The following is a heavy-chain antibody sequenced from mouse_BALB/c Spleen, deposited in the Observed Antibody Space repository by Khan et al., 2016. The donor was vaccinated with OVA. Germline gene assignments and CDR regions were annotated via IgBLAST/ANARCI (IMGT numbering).Heavy chain of an antibody. J-gene: IGHJ4*01. CDR3: ASMVPFYYAMDY. CDR1: GFDFSGYW. V-gene: IGHV4-1*02. CDR2: INPDSSTI. D-gene: IGHD1-1*02. Sequence: EVKLLESGGGLVQPGGSLKLSCAASGFDFSGYWMSWVRQAPGKGLEWIGEINPDSSTINYTPYLKDKFIISRDNANSTLYLQMSKVRSEDTALYYCASMVPFYYAMDYWGQGTSVTVSS.